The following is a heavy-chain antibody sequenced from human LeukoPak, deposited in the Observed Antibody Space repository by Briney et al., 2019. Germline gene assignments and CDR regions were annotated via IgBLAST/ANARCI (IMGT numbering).Heavy chain of an antibody. J-gene: IGHJ3*02. CDR3: ARDRIPPGRDAFDI. D-gene: IGHD3-10*01. V-gene: IGHV3-48*04. CDR2: ISSSSSTI. Sequence: PGGSLRLSCAASGFTFSSYSMNWVRQAPGKGLEWVSYISSSSSTIYYADSVKGRFTISRDNAKNSLYLQMNSLRAEDTAVYYCARDRIPPGRDAFDIWGQGTMVTVSS. CDR1: GFTFSSYS.